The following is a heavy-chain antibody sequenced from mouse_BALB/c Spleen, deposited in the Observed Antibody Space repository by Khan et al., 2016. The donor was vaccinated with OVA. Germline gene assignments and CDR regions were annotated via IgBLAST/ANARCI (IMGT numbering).Heavy chain of an antibody. CDR2: IHPSDNET. V-gene: IGHV1-74*01. CDR3: VRSHYDVYPYYFDY. D-gene: IGHD2-3*01. Sequence: QVQLQQPGAELVRPGASVKLSCKATGYSFTSYWMNWVKQRPGQGLEWIGMIHPSDNETRLNQKFKDKATLTVDKSSSTAYMQLSSPTSEDSAVYYWVRSHYDVYPYYFDYWGQGTTLTVSS. J-gene: IGHJ2*01. CDR1: GYSFTSYW.